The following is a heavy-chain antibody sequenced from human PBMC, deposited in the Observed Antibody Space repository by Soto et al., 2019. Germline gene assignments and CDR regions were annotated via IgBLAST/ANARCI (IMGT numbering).Heavy chain of an antibody. D-gene: IGHD3-10*01. CDR2: INAGNGNR. CDR3: ASGSPPSDY. V-gene: IGHV1-3*01. CDR1: GYTFTSYA. J-gene: IGHJ4*02. Sequence: QVQLVQSGAEVKKPGASVKVSCKASGYTFTSYAMHWVRQAPGQRLEWMGWINAGNGNRKYSQKFQGRVTITRDTSASTAYMELSSLRSEDTAVYYCASGSPPSDYWGQGTLVTVSS.